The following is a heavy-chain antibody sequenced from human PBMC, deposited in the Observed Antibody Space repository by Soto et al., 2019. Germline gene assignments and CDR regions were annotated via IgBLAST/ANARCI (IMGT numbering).Heavy chain of an antibody. J-gene: IGHJ4*02. CDR3: AHRRQSGNSFDY. Sequence: QITLKESGPTLVKPTQTLTLTCTFSGFSLSTSEVGVGWIRQPPGKALEWLAIIYWDEDKRYSPSLKSRLTITKDTSKNQVVLTMTNVDPVDTATYYCAHRRQSGNSFDYWGRGTLVTVSS. D-gene: IGHD6-19*01. V-gene: IGHV2-5*02. CDR1: GFSLSTSEVG. CDR2: IYWDEDK.